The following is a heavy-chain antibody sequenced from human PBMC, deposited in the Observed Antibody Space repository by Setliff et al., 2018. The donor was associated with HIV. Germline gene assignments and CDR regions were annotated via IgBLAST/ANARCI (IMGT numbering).Heavy chain of an antibody. CDR2: INHSGST. J-gene: IGHJ5*02. Sequence: PSETLSLTCAVYGGSFSGYYWSWIRQPPGKGLEWIGEINHSGSTNYNPSLKSRVTISVDTSKNQFSLKLSSVTAADTAVYYCARGGRRWLHQGWFDPWGQGTLVTVSS. CDR1: GGSFSGYY. V-gene: IGHV4-34*01. CDR3: ARGGRRWLHQGWFDP. D-gene: IGHD5-12*01.